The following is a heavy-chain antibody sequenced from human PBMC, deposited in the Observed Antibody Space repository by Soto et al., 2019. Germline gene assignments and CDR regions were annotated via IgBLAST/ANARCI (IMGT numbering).Heavy chain of an antibody. J-gene: IGHJ6*02. D-gene: IGHD2-2*01. V-gene: IGHV1-69*06. Sequence: QVQLVQSGAEVQKPGSSVKVSCKASGGTFSSYAISWVRQAPGQGLEWMGGIIPIFGTANYAQKFQGRVTITADKSTSTAYMELSSLRSEDTAVYYCARAELGYCSSTSCYYYYGMDVWGQGTTVTVSS. CDR2: IIPIFGTA. CDR1: GGTFSSYA. CDR3: ARAELGYCSSTSCYYYYGMDV.